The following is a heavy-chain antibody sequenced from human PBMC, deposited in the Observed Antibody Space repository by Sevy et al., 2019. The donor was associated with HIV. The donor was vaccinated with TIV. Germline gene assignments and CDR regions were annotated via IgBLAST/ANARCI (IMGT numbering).Heavy chain of an antibody. Sequence: SETLSLTCTVSGGSITSYYWSWIRQPPGKGLEWIGSIHYSGSTNYNPSLKSRVTISVETSKNQFSLKLGSVTAADTAVYYCAGSPSYGSGSYSFQPVDYWGQGTLVTVSS. D-gene: IGHD3-10*01. CDR1: GGSITSYY. J-gene: IGHJ4*02. V-gene: IGHV4-59*01. CDR2: IHYSGST. CDR3: AGSPSYGSGSYSFQPVDY.